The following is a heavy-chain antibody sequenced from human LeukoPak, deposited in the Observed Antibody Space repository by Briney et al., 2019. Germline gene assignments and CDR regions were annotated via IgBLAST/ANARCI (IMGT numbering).Heavy chain of an antibody. CDR3: ASYAASDTAGSDR. Sequence: GGSLRLSCTASGFTFSNCWMTWVRQAPGKGLEWVANIKQDGSETYYVDSGRGRFAISRDNAKNSLYLQMNSLRAEDTAVYYCASYAASDTAGSDRWGQGTLVTVSS. CDR1: GFTFSNCW. CDR2: IKQDGSET. V-gene: IGHV3-7*01. D-gene: IGHD3-10*01. J-gene: IGHJ5*02.